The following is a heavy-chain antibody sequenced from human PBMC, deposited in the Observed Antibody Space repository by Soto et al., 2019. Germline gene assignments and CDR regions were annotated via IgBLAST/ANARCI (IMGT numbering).Heavy chain of an antibody. Sequence: GGSLRLSCAASGFTVSSNYMSWVRQAPGKGLEWVSVIYCGGSTYYADSLKGRFTISRDNSKNTLYLQRNSLGAEDTAVYYCARENPYCGVECYSGVEGVAFDTWGDGTRVTVS. CDR1: GFTVSSNY. CDR3: ARENPYCGVECYSGVEGVAFDT. J-gene: IGHJ3*02. CDR2: IYCGGST. D-gene: IGHD2-21*01. V-gene: IGHV3-53*01.